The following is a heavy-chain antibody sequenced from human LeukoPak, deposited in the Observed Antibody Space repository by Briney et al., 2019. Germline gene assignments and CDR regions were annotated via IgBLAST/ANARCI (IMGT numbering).Heavy chain of an antibody. CDR3: ARGTAAAGWPLVENWFDP. J-gene: IGHJ5*02. V-gene: IGHV1-69*13. CDR1: GGTFSSYV. CDR2: IIPIFGTA. Sequence: ASVKVSCKASGGTFSSYVISWVRQAPGQGLEWMGGIIPIFGTANYAQKFQGRVTITADESTSTAYMELSSLRSEDTAVYYCARGTAAAGWPLVENWFDPWGQGTLVTVSS. D-gene: IGHD6-13*01.